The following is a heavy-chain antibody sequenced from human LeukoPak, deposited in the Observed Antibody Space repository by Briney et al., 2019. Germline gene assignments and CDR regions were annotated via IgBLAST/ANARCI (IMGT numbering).Heavy chain of an antibody. CDR3: ALAGYSYGLNYFDY. CDR2: IIPIFGTA. D-gene: IGHD5-18*01. Sequence: SVKVSCKASGGTFSSYAISWVRQAPGQGLEWMGGIIPIFGTANYAQKFQGRVTITADESTSTAYMELSSLRSEDTAVYYCALAGYSYGLNYFDYWGQGTLVTVSS. J-gene: IGHJ4*02. V-gene: IGHV1-69*13. CDR1: GGTFSSYA.